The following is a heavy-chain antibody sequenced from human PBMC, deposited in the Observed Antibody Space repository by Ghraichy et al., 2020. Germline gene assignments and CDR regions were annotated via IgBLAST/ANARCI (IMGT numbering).Heavy chain of an antibody. CDR1: GFTFSSYG. V-gene: IGHV3-30*02. D-gene: IGHD5-18*01. CDR3: AKGLVDTAMATGDYYGMDV. Sequence: GGSLRLSCAASGFTFSSYGMHWVRQAPGKGLEWVAFIRYDGSNKYYADSVKGRFTISRDNSKNTLYLQMNSLRAEDTAVYYCAKGLVDTAMATGDYYGMDVWGQGTTVTVSS. CDR2: IRYDGSNK. J-gene: IGHJ6*02.